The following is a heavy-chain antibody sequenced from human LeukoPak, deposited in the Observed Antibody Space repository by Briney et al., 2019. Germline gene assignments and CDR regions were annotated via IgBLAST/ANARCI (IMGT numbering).Heavy chain of an antibody. CDR2: IHYSGST. CDR1: GGSVSGYY. CDR3: ARARYVNSFYAFDI. V-gene: IGHV4-59*02. Sequence: SETLSLTCTVSGGSVSGYYWSWIRQPPGKGLQYIGNIHYSGSTNYNPSLKSRVTIFGDASKNQFFLKLSSVTAADTAVYYCARARYVNSFYAFDIWGQGTLVTVSS. J-gene: IGHJ3*02. D-gene: IGHD3-9*01.